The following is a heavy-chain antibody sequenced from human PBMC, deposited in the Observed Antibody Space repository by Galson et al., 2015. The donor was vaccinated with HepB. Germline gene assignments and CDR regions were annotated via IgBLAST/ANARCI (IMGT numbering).Heavy chain of an antibody. V-gene: IGHV3-53*04. CDR3: ANAMGSTVTTRALDY. CDR2: IYSGGST. D-gene: IGHD4-17*01. Sequence: SLRLSCAASGFTVSSNYMSWVRQAPGKGLEWVSVIYSGGSTYYADPVKGRFTISRHNSKNTLYLQMNSLRAEDTAVYYCANAMGSTVTTRALDYWGQGTLVTVSS. CDR1: GFTVSSNY. J-gene: IGHJ4*02.